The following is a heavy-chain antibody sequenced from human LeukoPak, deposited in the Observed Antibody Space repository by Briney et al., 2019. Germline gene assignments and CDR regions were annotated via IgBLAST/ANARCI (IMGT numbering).Heavy chain of an antibody. Sequence: PSETLSLTCNVSGGSISSSSYYWGWIRQPPGKGLEWIGSIYYSGTTHYNPSLKSRLTISVDTSKNQFSLKLSSVTAADTAVYYCAREEKGNFEYWGQGTLVTVSS. V-gene: IGHV4-39*07. D-gene: IGHD5-24*01. CDR2: IYYSGTT. J-gene: IGHJ4*02. CDR3: AREEKGNFEY. CDR1: GGSISSSSYY.